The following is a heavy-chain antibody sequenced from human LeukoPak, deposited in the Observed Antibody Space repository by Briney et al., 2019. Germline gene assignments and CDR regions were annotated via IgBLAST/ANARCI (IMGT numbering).Heavy chain of an antibody. CDR2: IKTDGSQI. CDR3: AKDWRRIVVVGPITRHGNYMDV. D-gene: IGHD2-15*01. CDR1: GFTFSSYW. J-gene: IGHJ6*03. Sequence: GGSLRLSCVASGFTFSSYWMTWVRQAPGKGLEWVANIKTDGSQIYYVDSAKGRFTISRDNAKNSLYLQMNSLRPEDTAVYYCAKDWRRIVVVGPITRHGNYMDVWGKGTTVTISS. V-gene: IGHV3-7*01.